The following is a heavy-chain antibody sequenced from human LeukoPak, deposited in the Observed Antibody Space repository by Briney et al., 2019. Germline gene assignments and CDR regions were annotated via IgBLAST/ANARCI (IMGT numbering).Heavy chain of an antibody. CDR2: ISSSSSYI. D-gene: IGHD2-2*01. V-gene: IGHV3-21*01. Sequence: TGGSLRLSCAASGFTFSSYSMNWVRQAPGKGLEWVSSISSSSSYIYYADSVKGRFTISRDNAKNSLYLQMNSLRAEDTAVYYCARGYCSSTSCVRAFDIWGQGTMVTVSS. CDR3: ARGYCSSTSCVRAFDI. CDR1: GFTFSSYS. J-gene: IGHJ3*02.